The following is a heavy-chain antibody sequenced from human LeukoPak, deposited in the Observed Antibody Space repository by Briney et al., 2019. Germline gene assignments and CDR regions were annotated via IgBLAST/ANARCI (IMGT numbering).Heavy chain of an antibody. CDR2: FYIDGST. V-gene: IGHV3-53*01. CDR3: ARDFSWRQFDY. CDR1: GFTVSSSY. D-gene: IGHD6-13*01. Sequence: QTGGSLRLSCAVSGFTVSSSYMTWVRQAPGKGLEWVSVFYIDGSTYYVDSVKGRFTISRDDSKNTLYLQMNSLRAEDTAVYYCARDFSWRQFDYWGQEPWSPSPQ. J-gene: IGHJ4*01.